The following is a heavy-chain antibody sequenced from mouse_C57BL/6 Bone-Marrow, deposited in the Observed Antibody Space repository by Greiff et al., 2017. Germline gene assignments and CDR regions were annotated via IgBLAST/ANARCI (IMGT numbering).Heavy chain of an antibody. Sequence: QVQLTESGAELARPGASVKLSCKASGYTFTSYGISWVQQRTGKGLEWIGDIYPSSGNTYYHEKFKGKATLTADKSSSTAYMELRSLTSEDSAVYCSARPLYYCDYWGQGTTLTVSS. CDR3: ARPLYYCDY. J-gene: IGHJ2*01. V-gene: IGHV1-81*01. CDR2: IYPSSGNT. CDR1: GYTFTSYG.